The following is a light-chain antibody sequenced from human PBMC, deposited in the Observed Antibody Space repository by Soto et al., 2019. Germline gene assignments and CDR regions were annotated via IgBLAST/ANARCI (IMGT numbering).Light chain of an antibody. CDR1: SSSIWAGYD. J-gene: IGLJ1*01. V-gene: IGLV1-40*01. CDR3: QFYDSRLYGYV. CDR2: ANS. Sequence: QSVVTHPPSVSGAPGQRVTVSCAGSSSSIWAGYDVHWYQQLTGAAPKLLIYANSNRPSGVPAPFSGSKPGNAASLAITGLQAEDEADYYCQFYDSRLYGYVLGYATKLTV.